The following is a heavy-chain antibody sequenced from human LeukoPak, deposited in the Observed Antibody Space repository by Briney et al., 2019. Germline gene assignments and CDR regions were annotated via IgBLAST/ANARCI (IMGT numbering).Heavy chain of an antibody. Sequence: GGSLRLSCAASGFTFSSYEMNWVRQAPGKGLEWVSYISSSGSTIYYADSVKGRFTISRDNAKNSLYLQMNSLRAEDTAVYYCARDRSLSRGVTFVFDYWGQGTLVTVFS. CDR1: GFTFSSYE. V-gene: IGHV3-48*03. J-gene: IGHJ4*02. CDR2: ISSSGSTI. D-gene: IGHD3-10*01. CDR3: ARDRSLSRGVTFVFDY.